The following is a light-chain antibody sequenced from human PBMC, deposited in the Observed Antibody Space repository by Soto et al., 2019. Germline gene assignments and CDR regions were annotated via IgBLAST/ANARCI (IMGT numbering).Light chain of an antibody. CDR2: DAS. CDR1: QSVSSY. J-gene: IGKJ5*01. V-gene: IGKV3-11*01. CDR3: HQYGSTPPIT. Sequence: EIVLTQSPATLSSSPGERATLSCTASQSVSSYFAWYQQKPGQAPRLLIYDASNRATGIPARFSGSGSGTDFTLTISRLEPEDFAVYVCHQYGSTPPITFGQGTRLEIK.